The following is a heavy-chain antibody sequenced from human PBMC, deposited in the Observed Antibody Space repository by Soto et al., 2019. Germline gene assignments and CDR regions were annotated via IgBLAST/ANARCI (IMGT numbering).Heavy chain of an antibody. J-gene: IGHJ3*02. D-gene: IGHD3-22*01. CDR2: ISAYNGNT. V-gene: IGHV1-18*01. Sequence: QVQLVQSGAEVKKPGASVKVSCKASGYTFTSYGISWVRQAPGQGLEWMGWISAYNGNTNYAQKLQGRVTMTTDTSTSTAYRELRSLRSDDTAVYYCARDRTYYYDSSGYYPDAFDIWGQGTMVTVSS. CDR3: ARDRTYYYDSSGYYPDAFDI. CDR1: GYTFTSYG.